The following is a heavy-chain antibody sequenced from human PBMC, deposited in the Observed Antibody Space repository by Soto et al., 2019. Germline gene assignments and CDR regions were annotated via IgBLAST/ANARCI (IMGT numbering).Heavy chain of an antibody. CDR3: AKATRGGAATLIRDY. CDR1: GFTFSIYA. Sequence: EVQLLESGGGLVQPGGSLRLSCAAAGFTFSIYAMSWVRQAPGKGLEWVSAISGSGGSTYYADSVKGRFTISRDNSKTTLYLQINSLRADDTAVYYCAKATRGGAATLIRDYWGQGTLVTVSS. D-gene: IGHD6-13*01. CDR2: ISGSGGST. V-gene: IGHV3-23*01. J-gene: IGHJ4*02.